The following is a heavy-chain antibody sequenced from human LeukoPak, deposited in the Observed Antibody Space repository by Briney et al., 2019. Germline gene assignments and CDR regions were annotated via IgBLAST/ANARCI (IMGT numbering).Heavy chain of an antibody. CDR3: AREAEITRFDY. CDR1: GDSVSTNSVA. V-gene: IGHV6-1*01. CDR2: TSYRSKWYN. Sequence: SQTLSLTFAISGDSVSTNSVAWNWMRQSPSRGLEWLGRTSYRSKWYNDYAVSVKSRITITPDTSKNQLSLQLNSVTPEDTAVYYCAREAEITRFDYWGQGTLVTVSS. J-gene: IGHJ4*02. D-gene: IGHD5-24*01.